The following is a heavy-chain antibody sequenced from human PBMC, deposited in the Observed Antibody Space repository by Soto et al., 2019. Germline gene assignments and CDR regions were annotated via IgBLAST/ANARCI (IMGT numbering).Heavy chain of an antibody. J-gene: IGHJ6*02. V-gene: IGHV4-39*01. Sequence: SETLSLTCTVPGGSISSSSYYWGWIRQPPGKGLEWIGSIYYSGSTYYNPSLKSRVTISVDTSKNQFSLKLSSVTAADTAVYYCACLDYYYGMDVWGQGTTVTVSS. CDR2: IYYSGST. CDR3: ACLDYYYGMDV. D-gene: IGHD2-21*01. CDR1: GGSISSSSYY.